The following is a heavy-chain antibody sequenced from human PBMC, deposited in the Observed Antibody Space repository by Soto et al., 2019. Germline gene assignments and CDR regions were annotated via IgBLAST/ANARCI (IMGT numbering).Heavy chain of an antibody. CDR3: TTEDTAMVRDAFDI. D-gene: IGHD5-18*01. CDR2: IKSKTDGGTT. CDR1: GFTFSNAW. V-gene: IGHV3-15*01. J-gene: IGHJ3*02. Sequence: GGSLRLSCAASGFTFSNAWMSWVRQAPGKGLEWVGRIKSKTDGGTTDYAAPVKGRFTISRDDSKNTLYLQMNSLKTEDTAVYYCTTEDTAMVRDAFDIWGQGTMVTVSS.